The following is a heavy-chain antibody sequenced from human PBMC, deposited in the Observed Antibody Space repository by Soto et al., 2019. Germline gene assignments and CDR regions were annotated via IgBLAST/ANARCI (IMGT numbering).Heavy chain of an antibody. V-gene: IGHV1-18*01. J-gene: IGHJ4*02. D-gene: IGHD2-2*01. CDR3: ARDRGVVTSGSAYYFDY. CDR1: GYTFRSYG. Sequence: QVQLVQSGPEVKKPGASVKVSCKATGYTFRSYGVTWVRQAPGQGLEWMGWISGYTGNTEYAQKLQGRVTMTTDTCTSTAHMELRSLGSADTAVYYCARDRGVVTSGSAYYFDYWGQGTLVTVSS. CDR2: ISGYTGNT.